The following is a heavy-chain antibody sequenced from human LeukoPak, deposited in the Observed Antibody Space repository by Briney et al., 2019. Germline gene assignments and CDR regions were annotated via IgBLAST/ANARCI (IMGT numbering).Heavy chain of an antibody. D-gene: IGHD2-2*01. CDR3: ARAASTSCHVCLSV. CDR1: GDSVSSAYY. V-gene: IGHV4-61*03. Sequence: SGTLSLTCTVSGDSVSSAYYWTWVRQPPGKGLEWIGNIYYSGSTNYNPSLESRVTISLDTSMNHFSLRLTSVTAADTAVYFCARAASTSCHVCLSVWGQGTLVTVAS. J-gene: IGHJ4*02. CDR2: IYYSGST.